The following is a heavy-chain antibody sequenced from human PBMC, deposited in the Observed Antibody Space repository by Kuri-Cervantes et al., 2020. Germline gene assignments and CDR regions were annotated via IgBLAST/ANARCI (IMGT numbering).Heavy chain of an antibody. Sequence: SETLSLTCAVSGGSISSGGYSWSWIRQPPGKGLEWIGYIYHSGSTYYNPSLKSRVTISVDTSKNQFSLKLSSVTAADTAVYYCAREVRGVISQIDYWGQGTLVTVSS. CDR1: GGSISSGGYS. J-gene: IGHJ4*02. V-gene: IGHV4-30-2*01. CDR2: IYHSGST. CDR3: AREVRGVISQIDY. D-gene: IGHD3-10*01.